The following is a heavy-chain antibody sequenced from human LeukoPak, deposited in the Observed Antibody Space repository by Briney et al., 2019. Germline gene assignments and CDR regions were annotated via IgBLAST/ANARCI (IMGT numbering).Heavy chain of an antibody. CDR2: MNPNSGNT. CDR3: AGILDSNNWFDP. J-gene: IGHJ5*02. CDR1: GYTFTSYD. V-gene: IGHV1-8*01. D-gene: IGHD3-3*01. Sequence: ASMKVSCKASGYTFTSYDINWVRQATGQGLEWMGWMNPNSGNTGYAQKFQGRVTMTRNTSISTAYMELSSLRSEDTAVYYCAGILDSNNWFDPWGQGTLVTVSS.